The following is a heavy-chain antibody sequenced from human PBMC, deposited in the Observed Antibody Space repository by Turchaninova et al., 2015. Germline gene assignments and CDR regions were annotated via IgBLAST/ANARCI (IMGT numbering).Heavy chain of an antibody. J-gene: IGHJ6*03. CDR1: GYSIGSGYY. Sequence: QVQLQESGPGRVKPAATLSLTFSVSGYSIGSGYYWGWIRQPPGKGLEWIGSIYYSGSTYYNPSLKSRVTISGDTSKNQFSLKLSSVTAADTAMYYCARHPYYYYYMDVWGKGTTVTVSS. CDR2: IYYSGST. CDR3: ARHPYYYYYMDV. V-gene: IGHV4-38-2*01.